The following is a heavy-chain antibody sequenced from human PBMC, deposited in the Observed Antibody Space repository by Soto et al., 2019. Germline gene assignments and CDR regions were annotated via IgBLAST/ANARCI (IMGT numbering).Heavy chain of an antibody. D-gene: IGHD2-15*01. CDR2: INASGGRT. CDR1: GYTFTSYY. CDR3: AREECSGGSCYSGGYGMDV. J-gene: IGHJ6*02. V-gene: IGHV1-46*01. Sequence: ASVKVSCKASGYTFTSYYMHWVRQAPGQGREWMGIINASGGRTTYAQKFLGRVSMSRDTSTSTVYMELSSLRSEDTAVYFCAREECSGGSCYSGGYGMDVWGQGXTVTVSS.